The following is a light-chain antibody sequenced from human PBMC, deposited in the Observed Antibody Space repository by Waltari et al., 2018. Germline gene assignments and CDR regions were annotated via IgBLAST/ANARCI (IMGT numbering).Light chain of an antibody. CDR1: RGPSSNV. V-gene: IGLV4-69*01. CDR2: VNSDGSH. CDR3: QTGGHGTWV. Sequence: QLVLTQSPSASASLGASVKLTCTLSRGPSSNVNAWRQQRPEKGPRYLMKVNSDGSHNKGDEIPDRFSGSSSGAERYLTISSLQSEDEGDYYCQTGGHGTWVFGGGTKLTVL. J-gene: IGLJ3*02.